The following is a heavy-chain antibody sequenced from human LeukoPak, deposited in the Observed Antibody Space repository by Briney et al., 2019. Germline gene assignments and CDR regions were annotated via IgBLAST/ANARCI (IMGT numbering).Heavy chain of an antibody. CDR1: GFTFNNYA. V-gene: IGHV3-23*01. CDR2: ISGSGGST. D-gene: IGHD3-22*01. Sequence: GGSLRLSCAASGFTFNNYAMGWVRQAPGKGPEWLSAISGSGGSTTDADSVKGRFTTSRDNSKSTLYLQMNSLRAEDTAIYYCAKIFHTDGYYLGEHLFDAWGQGTLVTVSS. J-gene: IGHJ5*02. CDR3: AKIFHTDGYYLGEHLFDA.